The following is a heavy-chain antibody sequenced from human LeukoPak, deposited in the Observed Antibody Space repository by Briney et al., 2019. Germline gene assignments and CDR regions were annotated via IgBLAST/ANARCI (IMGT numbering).Heavy chain of an antibody. D-gene: IGHD3-3*01. CDR2: ISNSGGST. J-gene: IGHJ4*02. Sequence: GGSLRLSCAASGFTFSSYAMSWVRQAPGKGLEWVASISNSGGSTYYADSVKGRFTISRDNSKNTLYLQMNSLRADDTAVYYCARSIFGVVIPPYFDYWGQGTLVTVSS. V-gene: IGHV3-23*01. CDR1: GFTFSSYA. CDR3: ARSIFGVVIPPYFDY.